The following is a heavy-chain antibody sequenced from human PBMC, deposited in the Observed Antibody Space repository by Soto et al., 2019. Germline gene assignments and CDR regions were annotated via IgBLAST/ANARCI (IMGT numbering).Heavy chain of an antibody. CDR3: AKGVVPAATTYYFDY. CDR2: ISGSGGST. Sequence: GSLRLSCAASGFTCSSYAMSWVRQAPGKGLEWVSAISGSGGSTYYADSVKGRFTISRDNSKNTLYLQMNSLRAEGTAVYYYAKGVVPAATTYYFDYWGQGTLVTVSS. V-gene: IGHV3-23*01. J-gene: IGHJ4*02. CDR1: GFTCSSYA. D-gene: IGHD2-2*01.